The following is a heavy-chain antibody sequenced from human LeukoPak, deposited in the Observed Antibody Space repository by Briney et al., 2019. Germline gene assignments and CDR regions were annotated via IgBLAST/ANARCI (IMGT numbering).Heavy chain of an antibody. CDR2: IYYSGST. D-gene: IGHD2-15*01. J-gene: IGHJ3*02. CDR1: GGSISSGAYY. CDR3: ARYCSGGSCYWSAFDI. Sequence: KPSETLSLTCTVSGGSISSGAYYWSWIRQHPGKGLEWIGYIYYSGSTYYNPSLKSRVTLSVDTSKNQFSLKLSSVTAADTAVYFCARYCSGGSCYWSAFDIWGQGTMVTVSS. V-gene: IGHV4-31*03.